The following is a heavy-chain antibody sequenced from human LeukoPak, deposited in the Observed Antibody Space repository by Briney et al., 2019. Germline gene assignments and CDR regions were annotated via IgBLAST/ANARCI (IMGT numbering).Heavy chain of an antibody. V-gene: IGHV5-51*01. CDR2: IYPGDSDT. Sequence: GESLKISCKGSGYNFASHCIGWVRQMPGKGLEWMGIIYPGDSDTTYSPSFQDQVTISVDKSIATAYLQWSSLKAADTAIYYCAREAAETDGYNSAFDYWGQGTLVTVAS. CDR3: AREAAETDGYNSAFDY. J-gene: IGHJ4*02. CDR1: GYNFASHC. D-gene: IGHD5-24*01.